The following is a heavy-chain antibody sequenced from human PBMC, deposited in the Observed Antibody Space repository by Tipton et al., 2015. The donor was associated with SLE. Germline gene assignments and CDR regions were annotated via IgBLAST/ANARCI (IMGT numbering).Heavy chain of an antibody. CDR3: ARGASPPATAGTVWFDP. V-gene: IGHV4-31*03. CDR2: IHHSGST. Sequence: TLSLTCTLSGGSIRNYYWSWIRQRPGKGLEWFGYIHHSGSTYYSPSLKSRVTISVDTSKNQFSLKLSSVTAADTAVYYCARGASPPATAGTVWFDPWGQGALVTVSS. J-gene: IGHJ5*02. D-gene: IGHD1-1*01. CDR1: GGSIRNYY.